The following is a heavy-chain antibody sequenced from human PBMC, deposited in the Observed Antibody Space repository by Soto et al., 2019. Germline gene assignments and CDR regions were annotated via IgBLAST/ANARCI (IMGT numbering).Heavy chain of an antibody. J-gene: IGHJ6*02. CDR3: ATKGRWYVGYYYCGMDV. D-gene: IGHD6-13*01. Sequence: ASVKVSCKASGDTFNFYSINWVRQAPGLGLEWMGGFDPEDGETIYAQKFQGRVTMTEDTSTDTAYMELGSLRSEDTAVYYCATKGRWYVGYYYCGMDVWGQGTTVTVSS. CDR2: FDPEDGET. V-gene: IGHV1-24*01. CDR1: GDTFNFYS.